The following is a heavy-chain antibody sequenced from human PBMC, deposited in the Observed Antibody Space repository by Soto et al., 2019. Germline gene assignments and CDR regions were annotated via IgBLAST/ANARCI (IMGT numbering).Heavy chain of an antibody. D-gene: IGHD3-3*01. J-gene: IGHJ4*02. CDR3: ARVTIFGVVPYYFDY. CDR2: IYYSGST. Sequence: QVQLQESGPGLVKPSQTLSLTCTVSGGSISSGGYYWSWIRQHPGKGLEWIGYIYYSGSTYYNPSLKSRVTISVDTSKNQFSLKLSSVTAADTAVYYCARVTIFGVVPYYFDYWGQGTLVTVSS. CDR1: GGSISSGGYY. V-gene: IGHV4-30-4*08.